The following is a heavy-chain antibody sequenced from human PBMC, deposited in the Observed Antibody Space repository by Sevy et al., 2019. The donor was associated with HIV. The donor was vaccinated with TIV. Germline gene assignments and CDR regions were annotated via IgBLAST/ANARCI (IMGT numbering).Heavy chain of an antibody. CDR2: IRGNGKNK. J-gene: IGHJ3*02. V-gene: IGHV3-23*01. CDR1: EFTFSSHA. Sequence: GGSLRLSCAASEFTFSSHAVSWVRQAPGKGLEWVSAIRGNGKNKHYADSVRGRFTISRDNSKNTLYLQMSTLRAEDTALYYCARDGGGISAFDIWGQGTMVTVSS. D-gene: IGHD3-10*01. CDR3: ARDGGGISAFDI.